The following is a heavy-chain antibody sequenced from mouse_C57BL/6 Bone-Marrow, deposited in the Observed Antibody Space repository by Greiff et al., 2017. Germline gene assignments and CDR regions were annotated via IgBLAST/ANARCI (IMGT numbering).Heavy chain of an antibody. J-gene: IGHJ2*01. CDR3: ARSPYGSSSGDY. Sequence: LVESGPELVKPGASVKISCKASGYAFSSSWMNWVKQRPGTGLEWIGRIYPGDGDTNYNGKFKGKATLTADKSSSTAYMQLSSLTSEDSAVYFCARSPYGSSSGDYWGQGTTLTVSS. CDR1: GYAFSSSW. CDR2: IYPGDGDT. D-gene: IGHD1-1*01. V-gene: IGHV1-82*01.